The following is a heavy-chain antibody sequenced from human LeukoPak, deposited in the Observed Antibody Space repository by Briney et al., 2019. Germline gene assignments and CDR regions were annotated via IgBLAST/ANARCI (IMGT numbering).Heavy chain of an antibody. J-gene: IGHJ4*02. CDR2: IYYSGST. D-gene: IGHD5-18*01. V-gene: IGHV4-59*01. CDR3: ARGGGYSYGYGFDY. CDR1: GGPISSFY. Sequence: SETLSLTCAVSGGPISSFYWSWIRQPPGKGLEWIGYIYYSGSTNYNPSLKSRVTISVDTSKNQFSLKLTSVTAADTAVYYCARGGGYSYGYGFDYWGQGTLVTVSS.